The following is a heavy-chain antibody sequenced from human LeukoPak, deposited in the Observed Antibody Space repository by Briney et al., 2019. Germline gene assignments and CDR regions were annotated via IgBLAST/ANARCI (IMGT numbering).Heavy chain of an antibody. CDR1: GFTFSSYA. CDR2: ISGSGGST. CDR3: AKTTHETSGYYYFGY. D-gene: IGHD3-22*01. Sequence: PGGSLRLSCAASGFTFSSYAMSWVRQAPGKGLEWVSAISGSGGSTYYADSVKGRFTISRDNPKNTLYLQMNSLRAEDTAVYYCAKTTHETSGYYYFGYWGQGTLVTVSS. V-gene: IGHV3-23*01. J-gene: IGHJ4*02.